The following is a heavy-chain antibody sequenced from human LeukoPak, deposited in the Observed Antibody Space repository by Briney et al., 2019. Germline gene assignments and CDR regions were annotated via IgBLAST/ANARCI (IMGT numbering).Heavy chain of an antibody. Sequence: ASVKVSFKASGYTFTSYGISWVRQAPGQGLEWTGWISAYNGNTNYAQKLQGRVTMTTDTSRSTAYMELRSLRSDDTVVYYCARDTMVRGVIIPHFDYWGQGTLVTVSS. CDR3: ARDTMVRGVIIPHFDY. CDR2: ISAYNGNT. CDR1: GYTFTSYG. D-gene: IGHD3-10*01. V-gene: IGHV1-18*01. J-gene: IGHJ4*02.